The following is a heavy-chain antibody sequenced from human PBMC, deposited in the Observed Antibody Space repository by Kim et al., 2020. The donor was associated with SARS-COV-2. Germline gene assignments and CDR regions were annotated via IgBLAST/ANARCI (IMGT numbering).Heavy chain of an antibody. CDR3: TTRLDYYDSSGYSIGFDY. D-gene: IGHD3-22*01. Sequence: KGRFTISRDDSKNTLYLQMNSLKTEDTAVYYCTTRLDYYDSSGYSIGFDYWGQGTLVTVSS. V-gene: IGHV3-15*01. J-gene: IGHJ4*02.